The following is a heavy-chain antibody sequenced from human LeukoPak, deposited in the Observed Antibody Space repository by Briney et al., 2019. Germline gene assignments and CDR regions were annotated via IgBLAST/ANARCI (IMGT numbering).Heavy chain of an antibody. Sequence: ASVKVSCKASGGTFSSYAISWVRQAPGQGLEWMGGIIPIFGTANYAQKFQGRVTITADESTSTAYMELSSLRSEDTAGHYCARGYYYGSGSYPRANQFDYWGQGTLVTVSS. J-gene: IGHJ4*02. D-gene: IGHD3-10*01. CDR1: GGTFSSYA. CDR2: IIPIFGTA. CDR3: ARGYYYGSGSYPRANQFDY. V-gene: IGHV1-69*13.